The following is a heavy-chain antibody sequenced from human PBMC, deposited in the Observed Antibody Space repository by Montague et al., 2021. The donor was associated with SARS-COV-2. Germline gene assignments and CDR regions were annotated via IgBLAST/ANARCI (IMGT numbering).Heavy chain of an antibody. J-gene: IGHJ3*02. V-gene: IGHV4-31*03. CDR3: ARARSTMIVVVNAFDI. D-gene: IGHD3-22*01. CDR2: IYYSGST. Sequence: TLSLTCTVSGGSISSGGYYWSWIRQHPGKGLEWIGYIYYSGSTYYNPSLKSRVTLSVDTSNNQFSLKLSSVTAADTAVYYCARARSTMIVVVNAFDIWGQGTLVTVSS. CDR1: GGSISSGGYY.